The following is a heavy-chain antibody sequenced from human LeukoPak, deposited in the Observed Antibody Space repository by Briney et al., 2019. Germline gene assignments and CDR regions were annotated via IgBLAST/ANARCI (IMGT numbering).Heavy chain of an antibody. J-gene: IGHJ6*04. V-gene: IGHV1-18*04. CDR2: ISAYNGNT. D-gene: IGHD3-9*01. CDR3: ARVVLRYFERYYGMDV. CDR1: GYTFTSYG. Sequence: ASVKVSCKASGYTFTSYGISWVRQAPGQGLERMGWISAYNGNTNYAQKLQGRVTMTTDTSTSTAYMELRSLRSDDTAVYYCARVVLRYFERYYGMDVWGKGTTVTVSS.